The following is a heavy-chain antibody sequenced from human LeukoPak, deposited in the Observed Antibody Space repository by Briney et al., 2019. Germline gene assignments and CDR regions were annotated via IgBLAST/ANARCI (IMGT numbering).Heavy chain of an antibody. J-gene: IGHJ6*03. CDR3: ARGNLSDSSGYYYPYYYYYMDV. CDR2: IIPIFGTA. CDR1: GGTFSSYA. Sequence: SVKVSCKAPGGTFSSYAISWVRQAPGQGLEWMGRIIPIFGTANYAQKFQGRVTITTDESTSTAYMELSSLRSEDTAVYYCARGNLSDSSGYYYPYYYYYMDVWGKGTTVTVSS. D-gene: IGHD3-22*01. V-gene: IGHV1-69*05.